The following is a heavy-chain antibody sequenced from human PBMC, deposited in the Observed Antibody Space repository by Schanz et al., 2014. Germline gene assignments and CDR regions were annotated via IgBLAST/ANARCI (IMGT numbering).Heavy chain of an antibody. V-gene: IGHV1-18*01. CDR1: GYIFINSG. CDR2: ISVYTGNT. CDR3: SRDRRFFDRDDLYYFDS. J-gene: IGHJ4*02. Sequence: QVQVVQSGAELKKPGASVKVSCKASGYIFINSGISWVRQAPGQGLEWVGWISVYTGNTKYGQKVQGRVTMTTDTSTSTAYMALTDLRSDDAAVYYCSRDRRFFDRDDLYYFDSWGQGTLVTVSS. D-gene: IGHD3-3*01.